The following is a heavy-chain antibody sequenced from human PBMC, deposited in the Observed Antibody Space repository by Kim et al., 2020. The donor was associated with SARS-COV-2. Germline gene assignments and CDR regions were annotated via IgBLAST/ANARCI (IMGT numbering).Heavy chain of an antibody. CDR1: GGTFSSYA. D-gene: IGHD5-18*01. V-gene: IGHV1-69*13. CDR2: IIPIFGTA. CDR3: ARDLGGTWIQKSLARINYYYYGMDV. J-gene: IGHJ6*02. Sequence: SVKVSCKASGGTFSSYAISWVRQAPGQGLEWMGGIIPIFGTANYAQKFQGRVTITADESTSTAYMELSSLRSEDTAVYYCARDLGGTWIQKSLARINYYYYGMDVWGQGTTVTVSS.